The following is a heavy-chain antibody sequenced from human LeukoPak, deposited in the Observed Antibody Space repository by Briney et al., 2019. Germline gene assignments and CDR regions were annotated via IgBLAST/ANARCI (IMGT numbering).Heavy chain of an antibody. Sequence: GASVKVSCKASGGTFSSYAISWVRQAPGQGLEWMGRIIPILGIANYAQKFQGRVTITADKSTSTAYMELSSLRSEDTAVYYCARDRSFGVAVAGTRGYHDYWGQGTLVTVSS. CDR1: GGTFSSYA. CDR3: ARDRSFGVAVAGTRGYHDY. CDR2: IIPILGIA. V-gene: IGHV1-69*04. D-gene: IGHD6-19*01. J-gene: IGHJ4*02.